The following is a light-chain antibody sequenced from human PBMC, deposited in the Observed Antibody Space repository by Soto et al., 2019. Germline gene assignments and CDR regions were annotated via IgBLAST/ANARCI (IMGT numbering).Light chain of an antibody. V-gene: IGKV1-33*01. CDR1: RDISVY. CDR3: QQYDNFPPYT. J-gene: IGKJ2*01. CDR2: DAS. Sequence: DIQMTQSPSSLSASVGDRVTITCQASRDISVYLNWYQQKPGKPPKLLVFDASNLQTGVPSRFSGSGSGTHFSFTISSLQPDDIATYYCQQYDNFPPYTFGQGTRLEIK.